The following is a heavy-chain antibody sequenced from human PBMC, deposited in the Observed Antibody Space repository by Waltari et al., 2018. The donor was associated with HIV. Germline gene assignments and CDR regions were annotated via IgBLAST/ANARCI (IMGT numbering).Heavy chain of an antibody. V-gene: IGHV3-33*01. Sequence: QVQLVESGGGVVQPGRSLRLSCAASGFTFSSYGMHWVRQAPGKGLEWVAVIWDDGSNKYYADSVKGRFTISRDNSKNTLYLQMNSLRAEDTAVYYCARDRGWDSSSGDDQPLGFYYGMDVWGQGTTVTVSS. CDR1: GFTFSSYG. J-gene: IGHJ6*02. CDR3: ARDRGWDSSSGDDQPLGFYYGMDV. D-gene: IGHD6-13*01. CDR2: IWDDGSNK.